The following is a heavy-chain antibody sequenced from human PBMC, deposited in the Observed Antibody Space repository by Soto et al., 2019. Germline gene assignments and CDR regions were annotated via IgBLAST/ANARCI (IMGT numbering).Heavy chain of an antibody. J-gene: IGHJ4*02. Sequence: SETLSLTXPVSGGSISSGDYYWSWIRQPPGKGLEWIGYIYYSGSTFYNPSLKSRVSISLDTSKSQFSLKLNSVTAGDPAVYYCAREGFSNYPDYWGQGTLVTVSS. D-gene: IGHD1-1*01. CDR2: IYYSGST. CDR3: AREGFSNYPDY. V-gene: IGHV4-30-4*01. CDR1: GGSISSGDYY.